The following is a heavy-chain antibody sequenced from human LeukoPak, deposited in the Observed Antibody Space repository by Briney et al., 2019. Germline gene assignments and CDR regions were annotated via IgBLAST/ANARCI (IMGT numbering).Heavy chain of an antibody. CDR2: IYYSGCT. J-gene: IGHJ4*02. D-gene: IGHD1-26*01. CDR3: ATTTIRLGY. V-gene: IGHV4-39*07. Sequence: SETLSLTYTVSGGSISSSSRYWGWIRQPPGKGLEWIGSIYYSGCTYYNPSLKSRVTISVDTSKNQFSLKLSSVTAADTAVYYCATTTIRLGYWGQGTLVTVSS. CDR1: GGSISSSSRY.